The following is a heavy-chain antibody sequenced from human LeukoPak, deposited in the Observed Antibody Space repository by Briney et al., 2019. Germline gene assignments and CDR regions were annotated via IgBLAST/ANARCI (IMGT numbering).Heavy chain of an antibody. Sequence: ASVKVSCKASGGTFSSYAISWVRQAPGQGLEWMGGIIPIFGTANYAQKFQGRVTITADESTSTAYMELSSLRSEDTAVYYCARVSRGTTIFGVVIDSPYDAFDIWGQGTMVTVSS. V-gene: IGHV1-69*13. J-gene: IGHJ3*02. CDR1: GGTFSSYA. CDR2: IIPIFGTA. CDR3: ARVSRGTTIFGVVIDSPYDAFDI. D-gene: IGHD3-3*01.